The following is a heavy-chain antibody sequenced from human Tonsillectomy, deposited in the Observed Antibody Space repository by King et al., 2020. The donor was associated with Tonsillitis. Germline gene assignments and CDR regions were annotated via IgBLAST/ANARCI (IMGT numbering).Heavy chain of an antibody. Sequence: QLVQSGGGVVQPGRSLRLSCAASGFTFSSYGMHWVRQAPVKGLEWVAVIWYDGSNKYYADSVKGGLTISRDNSKNTLYLQMNSLRAEDTAVYYCARDWRRAVAASGAFDIWGQGTMVTVSS. CDR1: GFTFSSYG. CDR3: ARDWRRAVAASGAFDI. V-gene: IGHV3-33*08. D-gene: IGHD6-19*01. J-gene: IGHJ3*02. CDR2: IWYDGSNK.